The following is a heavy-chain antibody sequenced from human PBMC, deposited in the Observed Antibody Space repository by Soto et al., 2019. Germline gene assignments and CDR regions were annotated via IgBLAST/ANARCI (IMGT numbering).Heavy chain of an antibody. CDR2: IHSDGSST. J-gene: IGHJ6*02. D-gene: IGHD3-10*01. CDR1: GFTFSSYW. V-gene: IGHV3-74*01. Sequence: EVQLVESGGGLVQPGGSLRLSCAASGFTFSSYWMHWVRQAPGKGLVWVSRIHSDGSSTTYADSVKGRFTISRDNAKNALDRQMNSLRAEDTAVYYCARSTWFGEFPGMDVWGQGTTVTVSS. CDR3: ARSTWFGEFPGMDV.